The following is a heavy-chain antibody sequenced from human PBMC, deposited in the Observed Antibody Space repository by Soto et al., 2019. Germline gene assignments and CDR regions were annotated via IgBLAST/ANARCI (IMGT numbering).Heavy chain of an antibody. CDR3: ARDLYDSSGSGGMDV. V-gene: IGHV4-31*03. J-gene: IGHJ6*02. CDR2: IYYSGST. CDR1: GVSISSGGYY. D-gene: IGHD3-22*01. Sequence: LSLPCTVSGVSISSGGYYWSWIRQHPGKGLEWIGYIYYSGSTYYNPSLKSRVAISVYTSKNQFSLKLSSVTSADTAVYYCARDLYDSSGSGGMDVWGQGSTVTVSS.